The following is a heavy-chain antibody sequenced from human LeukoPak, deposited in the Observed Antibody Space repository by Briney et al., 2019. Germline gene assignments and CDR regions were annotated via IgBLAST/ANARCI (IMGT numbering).Heavy chain of an antibody. Sequence: AGGSLRLSCAASGFTFSRYWMSWVRQAPGKGLEWVANIKEDGSEKYYVDSVKGRLTISRDNAKNSLSLQIKSLRDEDTPVYYCARQKAVVVVAATPDEDYGDYVDYYYYMDVWGKGTTVTVSS. J-gene: IGHJ6*03. V-gene: IGHV3-7*01. CDR2: IKEDGSEK. CDR1: GFTFSRYW. CDR3: ARQKAVVVVAATPDEDYGDYVDYYYYMDV. D-gene: IGHD2-15*01.